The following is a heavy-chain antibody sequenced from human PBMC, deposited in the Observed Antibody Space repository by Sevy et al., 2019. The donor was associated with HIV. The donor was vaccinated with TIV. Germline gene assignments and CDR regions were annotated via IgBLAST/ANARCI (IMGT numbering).Heavy chain of an antibody. CDR2: INEHGIRL. V-gene: IGHV3-7*01. CDR1: GFTFSDSW. CDR3: ARDRAYSALDY. Sequence: GGYLRLYCVASGFTFSDSWMTWVRQAPGKGLVRIAFINEHGIRLGYVDSVRGRFTISRENTKSSLYLQMNSLRAEDTAVYFCARDRAYSALDYWGQGILVTVSS. D-gene: IGHD5-18*01. J-gene: IGHJ4*02.